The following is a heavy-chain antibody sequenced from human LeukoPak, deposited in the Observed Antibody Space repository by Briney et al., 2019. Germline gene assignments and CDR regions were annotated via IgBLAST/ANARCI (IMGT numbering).Heavy chain of an antibody. V-gene: IGHV3-49*03. Sequence: GGSLRLSCTASGFTFGDYGMSWFRQAPGKGLEWVGFIRSEGYGGTTEYAASVKGRSTISRDDSKSIAYLQMNSLKTEDTAVYYCSGSFGELSFFDYWGQGTLVTVSS. J-gene: IGHJ4*02. CDR1: GFTFGDYG. CDR2: IRSEGYGGTT. D-gene: IGHD3-10*01. CDR3: SGSFGELSFFDY.